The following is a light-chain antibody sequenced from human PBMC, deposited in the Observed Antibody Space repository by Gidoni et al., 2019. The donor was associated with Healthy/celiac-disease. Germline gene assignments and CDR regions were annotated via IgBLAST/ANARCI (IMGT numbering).Light chain of an antibody. CDR1: QSISSY. Sequence: DIQMTQSPSSLSASVGDRVTITCRASQSISSYLNWYQQKPGNAPKRLIYAASSLQSGVTSRFSGSGSGTDFTLTISSLQPEDFATYYCQQSYSTPPWTFGQGTKVEIK. V-gene: IGKV1-39*01. J-gene: IGKJ1*01. CDR3: QQSYSTPPWT. CDR2: AAS.